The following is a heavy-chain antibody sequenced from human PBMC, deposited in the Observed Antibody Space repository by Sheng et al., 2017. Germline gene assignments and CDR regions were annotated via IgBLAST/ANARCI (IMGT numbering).Heavy chain of an antibody. CDR1: GFTFGDYA. D-gene: IGHD3-3*01. J-gene: IGHJ6*02. Sequence: EVQLVESGGGLVQPGRSLRLSCTASGFTFGDYAMSWVRQAPGKGLEWVGFIRSKAYGGTTEYAASVKGRFTISRDDSKSIAYLQMNSLKTEDTAVYYCTAFDYYDFWSGYYMGDGMDVWGQGP. V-gene: IGHV3-49*04. CDR3: TAFDYYDFWSGYYMGDGMDV. CDR2: IRSKAYGGTT.